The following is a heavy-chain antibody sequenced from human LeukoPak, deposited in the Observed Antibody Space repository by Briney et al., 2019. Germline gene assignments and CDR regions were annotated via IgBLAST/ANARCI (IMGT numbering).Heavy chain of an antibody. V-gene: IGHV4-34*01. Sequence: PSETLSLSCAVYGGSFSGQYWGWIRQPPGKGLEWIGEINHSGSISYNAPLKSRATISLDTSKNQFSLNLRSVTAADTAVYYCAGGDYHGSESYANYWGQGTLVTVSS. CDR2: INHSGSI. D-gene: IGHD3-10*01. CDR1: GGSFSGQY. CDR3: AGGDYHGSESYANY. J-gene: IGHJ4*02.